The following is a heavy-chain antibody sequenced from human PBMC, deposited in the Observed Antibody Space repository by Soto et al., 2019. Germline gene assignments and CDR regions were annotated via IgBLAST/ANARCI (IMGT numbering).Heavy chain of an antibody. V-gene: IGHV3-66*04. CDR1: GFTVSSNY. CDR2: IYSGGST. J-gene: IGHJ6*02. D-gene: IGHD1-20*01. CDR3: AIPNWNYNNAMDV. Sequence: GGSLRLSCAASGFTVSSNYMSWVRQAPGKGLEWVSVIYSGGSTYYADSVKGRFTISRDNSKNTLYLQMNSLKTEDSAVYYCAIPNWNYNNAMDVWGQGTTVTVSS.